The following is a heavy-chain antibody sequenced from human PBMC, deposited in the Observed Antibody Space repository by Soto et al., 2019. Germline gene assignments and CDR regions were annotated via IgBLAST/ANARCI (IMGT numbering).Heavy chain of an antibody. CDR3: AKVPKYYGSGSYYDY. CDR2: ISGSGGST. V-gene: IGHV3-23*01. CDR1: GFTFSSYA. Sequence: GGSLRLSCAASGFTFSSYAMSWVRQAPGKGLEWVSAISGSGGSTYYADSVKGLFTISRDNSKNTLYLQMNSLRAEDTAVYYCAKVPKYYGSGSYYDYWGQGTLVTVSS. D-gene: IGHD3-10*01. J-gene: IGHJ4*02.